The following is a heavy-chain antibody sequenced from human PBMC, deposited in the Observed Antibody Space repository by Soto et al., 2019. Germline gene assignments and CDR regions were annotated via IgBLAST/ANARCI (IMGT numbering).Heavy chain of an antibody. CDR2: ISSSSSTI. CDR1: GFIFHDYY. D-gene: IGHD3-3*01. CDR3: ARPTRPIFGLVTGPFDY. V-gene: IGHV3-11*01. Sequence: SLRLSGAASGFIFHDYYMSWIRQAPVKGLEWVSYISSSSSTIYYADSVKGRFTISRDNAKNSLYLQMHSLRAEDTAVYFCARPTRPIFGLVTGPFDYWGQGTLGTVSS. J-gene: IGHJ4*02.